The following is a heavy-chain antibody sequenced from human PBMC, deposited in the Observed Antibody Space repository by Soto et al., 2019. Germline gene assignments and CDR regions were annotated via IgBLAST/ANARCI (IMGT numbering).Heavy chain of an antibody. J-gene: IGHJ4*02. D-gene: IGHD5-12*01. CDR2: IWNDGINK. CDR3: ARGGGYNFGSPKFDY. V-gene: IGHV3-33*01. CDR1: GFIFDSHG. Sequence: QVELAESGGGAVHPGRSLRLSCAASGFIFDSHGMHWVRQAPGKGLEWGAVIWNDGINKYYADSVKGRFTISRDNSNNTVFLHMSSLRPEDTALYYCARGGGYNFGSPKFDYWGQGAKVTVSS.